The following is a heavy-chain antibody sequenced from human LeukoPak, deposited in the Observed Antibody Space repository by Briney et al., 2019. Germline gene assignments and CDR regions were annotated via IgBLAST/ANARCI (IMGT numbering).Heavy chain of an antibody. Sequence: PGGSLRPSCAASEFTFSTYWMTWVRQAPGKGLEWVANINQDGSETYYVDSVKGRFTISRDNAKNSLYLQMNSLRAEDTAVYYCARAVAGAFDYWGQGTLVTVSS. CDR3: ARAVAGAFDY. V-gene: IGHV3-7*03. CDR2: INQDGSET. D-gene: IGHD6-19*01. J-gene: IGHJ4*02. CDR1: EFTFSTYW.